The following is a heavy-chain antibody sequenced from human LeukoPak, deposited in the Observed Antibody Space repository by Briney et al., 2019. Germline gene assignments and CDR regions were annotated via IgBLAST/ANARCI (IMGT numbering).Heavy chain of an antibody. Sequence: SETLSLTCTVSGGCISRYYWSWIRQPAGKGLEWIGRSYTSGSTNYNPSLKSRVTMSVDTSKNQFSLKLSSVTAADTAVYYCARSRYSYGERDYYYYGMDVWGQETTVTVSS. CDR3: ARSRYSYGERDYYYYGMDV. CDR2: SYTSGST. D-gene: IGHD5-18*01. CDR1: GGCISRYY. V-gene: IGHV4-4*07. J-gene: IGHJ6*02.